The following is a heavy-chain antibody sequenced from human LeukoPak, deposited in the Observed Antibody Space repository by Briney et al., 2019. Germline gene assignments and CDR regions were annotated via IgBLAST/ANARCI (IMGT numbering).Heavy chain of an antibody. CDR1: GGSISSGSYY. D-gene: IGHD3-22*01. Sequence: SETLSLPFPVSGGSISSGSYYWSWIRPPAGKGLEWIGPIYTSGSTNYNPSLKSQVTISVDTSKNQFSLKLSSVTAADTAVYYCARDIYYDSSGYYYTYWYFDLWGRGTLVTVSS. J-gene: IGHJ2*01. V-gene: IGHV4-61*02. CDR3: ARDIYYDSSGYYYTYWYFDL. CDR2: IYTSGST.